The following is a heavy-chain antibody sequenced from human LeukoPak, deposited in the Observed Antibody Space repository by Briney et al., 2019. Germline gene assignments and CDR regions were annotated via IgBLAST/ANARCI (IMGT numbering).Heavy chain of an antibody. D-gene: IGHD3-22*01. J-gene: IGHJ4*02. CDR2: IIPIFGTA. CDR3: VREGDYYDSSGYYGD. Sequence: GSSVKVSCKXSGGTFSSYAISWVRQAPGQGLEWMGGIIPIFGTANYAQKFQGRVTITTDESTSTAYMELSSLRSEDTAVYYCVREGDYYDSSGYYGDWGQGTLVTVSS. V-gene: IGHV1-69*05. CDR1: GGTFSSYA.